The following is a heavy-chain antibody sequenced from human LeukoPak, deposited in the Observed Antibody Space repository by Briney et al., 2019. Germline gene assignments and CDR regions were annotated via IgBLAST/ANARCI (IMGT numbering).Heavy chain of an antibody. Sequence: GGSLRLSCAASGFMFSTYSINWVRQAPGKGLEWVSYISSSSSTIYYSDSVKGRFTISRDNAKNSLYLQMNSLRAEDTAVYYCAREWDTAVGMDVWGQGTTVTVSS. J-gene: IGHJ6*02. CDR2: ISSSSSTI. D-gene: IGHD5-18*01. CDR1: GFMFSTYS. V-gene: IGHV3-48*04. CDR3: AREWDTAVGMDV.